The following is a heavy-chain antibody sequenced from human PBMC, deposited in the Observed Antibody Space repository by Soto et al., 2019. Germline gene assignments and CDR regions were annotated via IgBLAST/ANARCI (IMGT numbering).Heavy chain of an antibody. D-gene: IGHD3-3*01. CDR2: IYYSGST. CDR1: SGSISSGGYY. V-gene: IGHV4-31*03. CDR3: ARDSITIFGVVHYYYGMEV. Sequence: PXETLSLSCTVSSGSISSGGYYWSWIRQHPGKVLEWIGYIYYSGSTYYNPSLKSRVTISVDTSKNQFSLKLSSVTAEDTAVYYCARDSITIFGVVHYYYGMEVWGQGTTVTVSS. J-gene: IGHJ6*02.